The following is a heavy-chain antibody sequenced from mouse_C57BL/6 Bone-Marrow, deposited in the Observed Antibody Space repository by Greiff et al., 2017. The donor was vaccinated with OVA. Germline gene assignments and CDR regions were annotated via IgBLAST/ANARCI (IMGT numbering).Heavy chain of an antibody. CDR2: INPYNGGN. D-gene: IGHD2-10*01. J-gene: IGHJ4*01. Sequence: VQLQQSGPVLVKPGASVKMSCKASGYTFTDYYMNWVKQSHGKSLEWIGVINPYNGGNSYNQKFKGKATLTVDKSSSTAYMELNSLTSEDSAVYYWARSLLHGPYYSAMDYWGQGTSVTVSS. CDR1: GYTFTDYY. CDR3: ARSLLHGPYYSAMDY. V-gene: IGHV1-19*01.